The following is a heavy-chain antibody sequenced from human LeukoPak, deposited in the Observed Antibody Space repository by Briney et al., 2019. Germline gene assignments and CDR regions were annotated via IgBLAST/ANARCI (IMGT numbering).Heavy chain of an antibody. D-gene: IGHD1-26*01. CDR3: ARQGGIVGSTEGAFDI. V-gene: IGHV4-59*08. CDR1: GGSLSSYY. J-gene: IGHJ3*02. CDR2: IYDSGST. Sequence: PETLSLTCTVSGGSLSSYYWSWIRQPPGKGLEWIGYIYDSGSTNYNPSLKSRVTISVDTSKNQFSLKLSSVTAADTAVYYCARQGGIVGSTEGAFDIWAKGQWSPSLQ.